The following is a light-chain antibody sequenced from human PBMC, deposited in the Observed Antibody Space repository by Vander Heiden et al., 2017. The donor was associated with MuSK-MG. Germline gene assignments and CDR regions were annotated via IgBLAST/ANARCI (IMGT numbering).Light chain of an antibody. CDR2: GGS. V-gene: IGKV1-12*02. CDR1: QGLSSG. Sequence: DIQMTQSPSSVSASVGDRVTITCRASQGLSSGLIWYQQKPGKAPKLLIYGGSSLRSGVPPRFSGGGSGTGFTLSISSLQPDDFATYYCQQAESFPWTFGQGTRVDMK. J-gene: IGKJ1*01. CDR3: QQAESFPWT.